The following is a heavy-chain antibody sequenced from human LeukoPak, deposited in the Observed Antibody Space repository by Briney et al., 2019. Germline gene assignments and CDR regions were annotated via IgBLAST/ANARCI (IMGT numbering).Heavy chain of an antibody. D-gene: IGHD3/OR15-3a*01. CDR3: AKLGLADAFDI. Sequence: GGSLRLSCAASGFTFSDYYMSWIRQAPGKGLEWVSYISSSGSTIYYADSVKGRLTISRDNSKHTLYLQMNSLRAEDTAVYYCAKLGLADAFDIWGQGTMVTVSS. CDR2: ISSSGSTI. CDR1: GFTFSDYY. V-gene: IGHV3-11*04. J-gene: IGHJ3*02.